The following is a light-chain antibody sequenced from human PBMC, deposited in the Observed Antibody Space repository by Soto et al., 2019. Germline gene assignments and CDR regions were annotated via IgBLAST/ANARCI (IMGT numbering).Light chain of an antibody. CDR2: DNS. CDR3: HSYDVSLRCPA. V-gene: IGLV1-40*01. Sequence: QSVLTQPPSLSGAPGQRVTISCTGSRSNIGAGYDVHWYQHLPGTAPKVLIFDNSNRPSGVPYRFSGSKSGTSAALAITGLQDETEAVYYCHSYDVSLRCPAFGGGTKVTVL. CDR1: RSNIGAGYD. J-gene: IGLJ2*01.